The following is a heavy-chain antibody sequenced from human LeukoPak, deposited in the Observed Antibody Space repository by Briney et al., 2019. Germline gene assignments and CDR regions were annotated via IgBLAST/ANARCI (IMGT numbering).Heavy chain of an antibody. Sequence: ASVKVSCKASGYTFTGYYMHWVRQAPGQGLEWMTWINRNSGDTKYAQQFQDRVTMTRDTSINAAYMELSRLRSDDTAIYYCARGSILTGAKGAFDIWGQGTMVTVSS. CDR3: ARGSILTGAKGAFDI. D-gene: IGHD3-9*01. CDR2: INRNSGDT. J-gene: IGHJ3*02. V-gene: IGHV1-2*02. CDR1: GYTFTGYY.